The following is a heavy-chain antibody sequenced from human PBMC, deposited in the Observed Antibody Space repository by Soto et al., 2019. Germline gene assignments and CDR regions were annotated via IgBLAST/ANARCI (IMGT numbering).Heavy chain of an antibody. J-gene: IGHJ4*02. CDR3: ANGPSGDKVDY. CDR2: IYNGGST. D-gene: IGHD7-27*01. V-gene: IGHV4-30-4*01. CDR1: GDSISNVNYC. Sequence: QVQLQESGPGLVKPSQTLSLTCTVSGDSISNVNYCWGWIRQPPDKGLEWIGNIYNGGSTYSNPSLRSRVTISVDASKKQFSLKLSSVSAADTAVYYCANGPSGDKVDYWGQRNLVTVSS.